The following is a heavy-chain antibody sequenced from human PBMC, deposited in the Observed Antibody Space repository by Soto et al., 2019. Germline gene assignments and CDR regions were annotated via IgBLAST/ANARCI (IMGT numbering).Heavy chain of an antibody. CDR3: ARDSSGWTGFDY. V-gene: IGHV2-5*02. D-gene: IGHD6-19*01. CDR2: IYWDDDK. J-gene: IGHJ4*02. Sequence: QITLKESGPTLVKPTQTLTLTCTFSGFSLSTSGVGVAWIRQPPGKALEWLALIYWDDDKRYSPSLKSRLTITKDTSKNQVVLTMTNMDPVDTATYYRARDSSGWTGFDYWGQGTLVTISS. CDR1: GFSLSTSGVG.